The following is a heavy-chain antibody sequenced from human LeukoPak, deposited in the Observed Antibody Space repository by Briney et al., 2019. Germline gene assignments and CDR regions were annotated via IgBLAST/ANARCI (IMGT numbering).Heavy chain of an antibody. CDR2: IGNTET. CDR1: GFTFSTFA. CDR3: AKDGQAFNSNWDYFDS. V-gene: IGHV3-23*01. J-gene: IGHJ4*02. Sequence: GGSLRLSCVASGFTFSTFAMSWVRQAPGKGLEWVSSIGNTETYYADSVKGRFTISRDNSKNTIYLHMNYLRAEDKARYYCAKDGQAFNSNWDYFDSWGQGTLVTVSS. D-gene: IGHD7-27*01.